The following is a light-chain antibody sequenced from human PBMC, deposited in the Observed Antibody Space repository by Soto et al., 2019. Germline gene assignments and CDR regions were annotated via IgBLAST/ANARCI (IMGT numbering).Light chain of an antibody. J-gene: IGKJ1*01. Sequence: EIVMTQSPATLSVSPGERATLSCRASQSVSNNLAWYQKKPGRAPSLLIYGASTRATGIPARFSGSGSGTEFTLTISSLQSEDFAFYYCQQYNNWWTFGQGTRVDIK. CDR3: QQYNNWWT. CDR2: GAS. CDR1: QSVSNN. V-gene: IGKV3-15*01.